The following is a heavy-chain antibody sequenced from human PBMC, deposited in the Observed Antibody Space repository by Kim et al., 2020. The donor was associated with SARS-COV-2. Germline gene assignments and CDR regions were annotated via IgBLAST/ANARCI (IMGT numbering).Heavy chain of an antibody. D-gene: IGHD3-10*01. Sequence: ASVKVSCKASGYTFTGYYMHWVRQAPGQGLEWMGWINPNSGGTNYAQKFQGWVTMTRDTSISTAYMELSRLRSDDTAVYYCARGSFLWFVELFPYYFDYWGQGTLVTVSS. J-gene: IGHJ4*02. V-gene: IGHV1-2*04. CDR3: ARGSFLWFVELFPYYFDY. CDR2: INPNSGGT. CDR1: GYTFTGYY.